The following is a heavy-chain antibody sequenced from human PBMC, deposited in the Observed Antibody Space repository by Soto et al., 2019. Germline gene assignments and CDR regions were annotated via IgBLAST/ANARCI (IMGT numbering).Heavy chain of an antibody. J-gene: IGHJ5*02. CDR3: ARGGAIFGVVTSWFDP. D-gene: IGHD3-3*01. V-gene: IGHV1-69*06. CDR1: GGAFSSYA. Sequence: SVKVSCKASGGAFSSYASSWVRQAPGQGLEWMGGIIPIFGTANYAQKFQGRVTITADKSTGTAYMELSSLRSEDTAVYYCARGGAIFGVVTSWFDPWGQGTLVTVSS. CDR2: IIPIFGTA.